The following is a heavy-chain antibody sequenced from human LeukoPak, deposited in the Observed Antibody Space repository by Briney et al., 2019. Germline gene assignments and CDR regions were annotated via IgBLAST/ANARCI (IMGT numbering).Heavy chain of an antibody. D-gene: IGHD3-10*01. J-gene: IGHJ3*02. CDR2: IKQDGTER. V-gene: IGHV3-7*03. CDR1: GFNFNIYW. Sequence: GGSLRLSCAASGFNFNIYWMNWVRQAPGKGLEWVANIKQDGTERFFVDSVKGRFTISRDNAKNSVYLQMNSLRAEDTAVYYCARGGHHRGNYYGSGTYRGDAFDIWGQGTMVTVSS. CDR3: ARGGHHRGNYYGSGTYRGDAFDI.